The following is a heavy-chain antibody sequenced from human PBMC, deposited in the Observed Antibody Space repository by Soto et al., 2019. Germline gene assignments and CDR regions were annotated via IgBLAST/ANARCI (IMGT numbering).Heavy chain of an antibody. J-gene: IGHJ3*02. CDR2: IYYSGST. Sequence: SETLSLTCTVSGGSVSSGSYYWSWIRQPPGKGLEWIGYIYYSGSTNYNPSLKSRVTISVDTSKNQFSLKLSSVTAADTAVYYCARDLRESACDSWVQGTMVTV. CDR3: ARDLRESACDS. CDR1: GGSVSSGSYY. D-gene: IGHD3-16*01. V-gene: IGHV4-61*01.